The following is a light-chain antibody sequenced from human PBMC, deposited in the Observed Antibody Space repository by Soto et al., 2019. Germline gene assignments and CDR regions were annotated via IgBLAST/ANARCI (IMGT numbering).Light chain of an antibody. CDR3: QQCAHSPLT. V-gene: IGKV3-20*01. J-gene: IGKJ4*01. CDR2: DAS. Sequence: EIVLTQSPGTRSLSPGERATLSCRASQSVDNNYLAWFQQKPGQAPRLLIYDASSRATGIPDRFSGSGSGTDFTLTISRLEPEDFAVYYCQQCAHSPLTFGGGTKVEIK. CDR1: QSVDNNY.